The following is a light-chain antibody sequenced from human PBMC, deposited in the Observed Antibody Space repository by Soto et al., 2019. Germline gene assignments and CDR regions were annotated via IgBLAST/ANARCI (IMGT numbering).Light chain of an antibody. CDR1: QSVTSNY. J-gene: IGKJ1*01. V-gene: IGKV3-20*01. CDR3: QHYVTSLTT. CDR2: GAS. Sequence: EIVLMQSPGTLSLSPGERATLSCGASQSVTSNYLAWYQQKPGQAPRLLIFGASIRVTGIPDRFIGSGSGTDFTLTISRLEPEDFAVYYCQHYVTSLTTFGQGTKVEVK.